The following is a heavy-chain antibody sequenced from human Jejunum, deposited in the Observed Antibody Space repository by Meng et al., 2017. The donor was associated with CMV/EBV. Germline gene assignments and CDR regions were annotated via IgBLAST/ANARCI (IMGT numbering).Heavy chain of an antibody. CDR3: ARTGIGARQFDY. CDR2: ISADNGNT. J-gene: IGHJ4*02. V-gene: IGHV1-18*01. D-gene: IGHD6-6*01. Sequence: ASGYILTNFGISWLRQAPGQGLEWMGWISADNGNTDYAQNLQGRVAMTTDTSTSTAYMELGSLRSDDTAVYYCARTGIGARQFDYWGQGILVTVSS. CDR1: GYILTNFG.